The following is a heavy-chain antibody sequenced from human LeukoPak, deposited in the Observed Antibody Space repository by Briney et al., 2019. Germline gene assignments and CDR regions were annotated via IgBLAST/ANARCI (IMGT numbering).Heavy chain of an antibody. CDR2: ISYDGSNK. J-gene: IGHJ6*03. D-gene: IGHD4-17*01. CDR3: ARESDYAPPYYYMDV. Sequence: GGSLRLSCAASGFTFSSYAMHWVRQAPGKGLEWVAVISYDGSNKYYADSVKGRFTISRDNSKNTLYLRMNSLRAEDTAVYYCARESDYAPPYYYMDVWGKGTTVTVSS. CDR1: GFTFSSYA. V-gene: IGHV3-30-3*01.